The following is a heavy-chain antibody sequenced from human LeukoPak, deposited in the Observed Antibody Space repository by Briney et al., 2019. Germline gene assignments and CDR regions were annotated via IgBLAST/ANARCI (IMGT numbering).Heavy chain of an antibody. D-gene: IGHD3-16*01. J-gene: IGHJ5*02. V-gene: IGHV3-30*18. CDR2: ISYDGSNK. CDR3: AKERAYVLDP. Sequence: GGSLRLSCAASGFSFSSYGMHWVRRAPGKGLEWVAVISYDGSNKYYADSVKGRFTISRDNSKNTLYLQMNSLRAEDTAVYYCAKERAYVLDPWGQGTLVTVSS. CDR1: GFSFSSYG.